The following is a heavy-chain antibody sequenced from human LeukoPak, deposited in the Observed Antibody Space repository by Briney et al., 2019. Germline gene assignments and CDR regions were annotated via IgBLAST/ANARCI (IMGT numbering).Heavy chain of an antibody. CDR2: IYHSGNT. V-gene: IGHV4-31*03. CDR3: ARGGYCSGGSCYSSSVTT. J-gene: IGHJ5*02. CDR1: GRSISSGGYY. D-gene: IGHD2-15*01. Sequence: SETLSLTCTVSGRSISSGGYYWSWIRQHPRKGLEWIGYIYHSGNTYYNPSLKSRVTISVDTSKNQFSLKLSFVTAADTAVYYCARGGYCSGGSCYSSSVTTWGQGTLVTVSS.